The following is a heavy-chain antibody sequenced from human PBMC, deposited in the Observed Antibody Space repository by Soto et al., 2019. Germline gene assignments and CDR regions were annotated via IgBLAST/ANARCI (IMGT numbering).Heavy chain of an antibody. J-gene: IGHJ4*02. D-gene: IGHD2-2*01. Sequence: QVQLVQSGAEVKKPGSSVKVSCKASGGTYSSYTISWVRQAPGQGLEWMGRIIPILGIANYAQKFQGRVTITADKYTSTAYTELSRLRSEDTAVYYCARLESSTLWSDYWGQGTLVTVSS. CDR1: GGTYSSYT. CDR2: IIPILGIA. V-gene: IGHV1-69*02. CDR3: ARLESSTLWSDY.